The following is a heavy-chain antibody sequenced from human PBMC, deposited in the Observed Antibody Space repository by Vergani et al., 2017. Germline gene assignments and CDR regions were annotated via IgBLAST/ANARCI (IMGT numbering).Heavy chain of an antibody. D-gene: IGHD6-19*01. Sequence: QLQLQESGPGLVKPSATLSLTCSVSGDSIRSSNSYWCWIRQPPGKGLEWIASIYYSGSTYYNPSLKSRVTISVDTSKNQFSLTLSSVTAADTAVYFCARHSTVEWLVKLGWIDPWGQGILVTVSS. CDR2: IYYSGST. J-gene: IGHJ5*02. CDR1: GDSIRSSNSY. V-gene: IGHV4-39*01. CDR3: ARHSTVEWLVKLGWIDP.